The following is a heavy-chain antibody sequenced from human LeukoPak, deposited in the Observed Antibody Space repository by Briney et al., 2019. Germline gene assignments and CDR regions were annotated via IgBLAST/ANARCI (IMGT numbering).Heavy chain of an antibody. V-gene: IGHV4-59*08. J-gene: IGHJ3*02. CDR2: IYYSGST. CDR1: GGSISSYY. Sequence: PSETLSLTCTVSGGSISSYYWSWIRQPPGKGLEWIGNIYYSGSTNYNPSLKSRVTISVDTSKNQFSLKLSSVTAADTAVYYCARVSRGAFDIWGQGTMVTVSS. CDR3: ARVSRGAFDI. D-gene: IGHD1-14*01.